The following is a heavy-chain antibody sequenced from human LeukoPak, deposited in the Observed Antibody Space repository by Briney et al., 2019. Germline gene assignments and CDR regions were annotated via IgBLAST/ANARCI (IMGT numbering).Heavy chain of an antibody. J-gene: IGHJ4*02. D-gene: IGHD3-10*01. Sequence: PGRSLRLSCTASGFTFDDYAMHWVRQAPGKGLEWVSGISWNSGSIGYADSVKGRFTISRDNAKNSLYLQMNSLRAEDTALYYCAREDYGSGSYYYYWGQGTLVTVSS. CDR2: ISWNSGSI. V-gene: IGHV3-9*01. CDR3: AREDYGSGSYYYY. CDR1: GFTFDDYA.